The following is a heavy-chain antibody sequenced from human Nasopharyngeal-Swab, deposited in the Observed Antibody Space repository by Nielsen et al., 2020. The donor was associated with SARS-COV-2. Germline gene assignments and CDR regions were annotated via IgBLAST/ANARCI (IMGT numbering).Heavy chain of an antibody. Sequence: GPTMVKPTQTGTLTSTFSGFSLGHTKTGGHGSRQPLGKAPEWPALLYWNDDNRNSPSLRSRITITKDTSKNQVVLTMTNMDPSDTATYDCVRSSGWRLDSWGQGSLVTVSS. CDR2: LYWNDDN. CDR1: GFSLGHTKTG. D-gene: IGHD6-25*01. CDR3: VRSSGWRLDS. V-gene: IGHV2-5*01. J-gene: IGHJ4*02.